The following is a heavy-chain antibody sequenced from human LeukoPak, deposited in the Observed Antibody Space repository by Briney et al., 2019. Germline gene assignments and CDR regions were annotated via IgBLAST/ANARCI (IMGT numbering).Heavy chain of an antibody. CDR1: GGSINNYY. Sequence: PSETLSLTCTVSGGSINNYYWSWLRQPPGKGLEWIGFIYYSGSTNYNPPLKSRVTISLDTSKNQFSLNLSSVTAANTAMYYCAARGDGYNNWYFDLWGRGTLVTASS. D-gene: IGHD5-24*01. CDR2: IYYSGST. CDR3: AARGDGYNNWYFDL. J-gene: IGHJ2*01. V-gene: IGHV4-59*01.